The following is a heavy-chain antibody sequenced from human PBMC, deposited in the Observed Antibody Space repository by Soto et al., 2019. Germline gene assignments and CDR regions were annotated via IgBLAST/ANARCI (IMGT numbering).Heavy chain of an antibody. J-gene: IGHJ6*02. V-gene: IGHV1-18*01. Sequence: QVQLVQSGAEVKKPGASVKVSCKASGYTFTSYGISWVRQAPGQGLEWMGWISAYNGNTNYAQKLQGRVTMTTDTSTSTAYMELRSLRSDETAVYYCARSITIFGVVINGLDVWGQGTTVTVSS. D-gene: IGHD3-3*01. CDR2: ISAYNGNT. CDR1: GYTFTSYG. CDR3: ARSITIFGVVINGLDV.